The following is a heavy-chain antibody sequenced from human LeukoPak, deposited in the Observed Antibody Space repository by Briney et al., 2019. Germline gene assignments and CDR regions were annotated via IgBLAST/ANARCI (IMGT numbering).Heavy chain of an antibody. D-gene: IGHD1-14*01. CDR3: ARGVVASRPNHFDY. Sequence: SVKVSCKASGDTFSSYAISWVRQALGQGLEWMGGIIPIFGTANYAQKFQGRVTTTADESTTTAYMELSSLRSEDTAVYYCARGVVASRPNHFDYWGQGTLVTVSS. CDR1: GDTFSSYA. J-gene: IGHJ4*02. V-gene: IGHV1-69*13. CDR2: IIPIFGTA.